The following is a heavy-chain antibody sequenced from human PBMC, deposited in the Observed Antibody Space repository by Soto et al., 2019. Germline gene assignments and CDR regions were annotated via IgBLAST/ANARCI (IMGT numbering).Heavy chain of an antibody. CDR3: ARVRYYDSSGYLYYFDY. J-gene: IGHJ4*02. D-gene: IGHD3-22*01. Sequence: QAQLVQSGAEVKKPGSSVKVSCKASGGTFSSYAISWVRQAPGQGLEWMGGIIPIFGTANYAQKFQGRVTITADESTSTAYMELSSLRSEDTAVYYCARVRYYDSSGYLYYFDYWGQGTLVTVSS. CDR1: GGTFSSYA. CDR2: IIPIFGTA. V-gene: IGHV1-69*01.